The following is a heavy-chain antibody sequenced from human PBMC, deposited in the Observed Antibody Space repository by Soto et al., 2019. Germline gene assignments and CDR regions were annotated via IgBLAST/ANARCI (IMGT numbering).Heavy chain of an antibody. V-gene: IGHV3-11*01. J-gene: IGHJ4*02. Sequence: GGSLRLSCAASGFSFRDYFMSWLRQAPGKGLEWVSYIGPYGNSIYYADSVKGRFTISRDDATKSLHLHMNSLRTDDTAVYYCARDDHTYGVYWGQGTPVTVSS. CDR2: IGPYGNSI. CDR1: GFSFRDYF. CDR3: ARDDHTYGVY. D-gene: IGHD2-21*01.